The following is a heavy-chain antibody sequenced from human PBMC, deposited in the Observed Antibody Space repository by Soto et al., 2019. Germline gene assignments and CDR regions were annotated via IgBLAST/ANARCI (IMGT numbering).Heavy chain of an antibody. CDR2: LYYRGNT. Sequence: PSETLSLTCTVSGGSIRSSGYYWNWIRQYPGKGLEWIGYLYYRGNTHYNASLKSRVTISVDTSRNQFSLKLSSVTAADTAVYYCARDAAAGGVYYYAMDVWGQGTTVTVSS. CDR1: GGSIRSSGYY. CDR3: ARDAAAGGVYYYAMDV. D-gene: IGHD6-13*01. J-gene: IGHJ6*02. V-gene: IGHV4-31*03.